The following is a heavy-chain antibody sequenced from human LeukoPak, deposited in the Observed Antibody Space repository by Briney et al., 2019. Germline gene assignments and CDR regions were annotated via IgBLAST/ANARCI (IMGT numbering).Heavy chain of an antibody. Sequence: SGTLTLTCAVYGGSFSGYYWSWIRQPPGKGLEWIGEINHSGSTNYNPSLKSRVTISVDTSKNQFSLKLSSVTAADTAVYYCARGPIVVVPAAIRRYFQHWGQGTLVTVSS. CDR2: INHSGST. J-gene: IGHJ1*01. CDR1: GGSFSGYY. D-gene: IGHD2-2*02. V-gene: IGHV4-34*01. CDR3: ARGPIVVVPAAIRRYFQH.